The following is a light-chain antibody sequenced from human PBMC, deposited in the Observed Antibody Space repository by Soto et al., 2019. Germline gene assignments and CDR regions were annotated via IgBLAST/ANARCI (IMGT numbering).Light chain of an antibody. J-gene: IGKJ1*01. V-gene: IGKV1-12*02. CDR2: SAS. CDR1: QGISSW. CDR3: QQGNNFPWT. Sequence: DIQMPQSPSSVSASVGERVTITCRASQGISSWLAWYQQKPGKAPKLLIFSASSLQSGVPSRFSGSGSGKDFTPTLSSPEPGDFATYFCQQGNNFPWTFGQGTKVEIK.